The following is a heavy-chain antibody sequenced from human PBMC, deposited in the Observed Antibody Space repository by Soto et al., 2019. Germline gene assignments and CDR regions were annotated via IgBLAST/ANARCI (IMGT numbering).Heavy chain of an antibody. CDR1: GGSITSYY. Sequence: SETLSLTCTVSGGSITSYYWSWIRQPPGKGLEWIGYIYYSGRTNYNPSLKSRVTISADTSKNQLSLKLSSVTAADTAVYYCASANWNDEGWFDPWGQGTLVTVSS. D-gene: IGHD1-1*01. CDR3: ASANWNDEGWFDP. J-gene: IGHJ5*02. V-gene: IGHV4-59*01. CDR2: IYYSGRT.